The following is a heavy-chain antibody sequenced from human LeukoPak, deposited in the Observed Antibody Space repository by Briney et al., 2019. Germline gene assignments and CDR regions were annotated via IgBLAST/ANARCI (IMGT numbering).Heavy chain of an antibody. CDR2: ISSSSSYI. J-gene: IGHJ6*03. CDR3: ARATWDPNYYYYMDV. V-gene: IGHV3-21*01. D-gene: IGHD1-26*01. Sequence: GGSLRLSCAASGFTFSSYTMKWVRQAPGKGLEWVSSISSSSSYIYYADSVKGRFTISRDNAKNSLFLQMNSLRAEDTAVYFCARATWDPNYYYYMDVWGKGTTVTTSS. CDR1: GFTFSSYT.